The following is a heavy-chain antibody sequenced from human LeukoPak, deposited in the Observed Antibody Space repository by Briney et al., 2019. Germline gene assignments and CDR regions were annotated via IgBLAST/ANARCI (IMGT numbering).Heavy chain of an antibody. CDR1: GFTFSSYA. CDR2: ISYDGSNK. D-gene: IGHD3-22*01. V-gene: IGHV3-30-3*01. J-gene: IGHJ3*02. CDR3: ARGPSYYYDSSGYYHAFDI. Sequence: GSLRLSCAASGFTFSSYAMHWVRQAPGKGLEWVAVISYDGSNKYYADSVKGRFTISRDNSKNTLYLQMNSLRAEDTAVYYCARGPSYYYDSSGYYHAFDIWGQGTMVTVSS.